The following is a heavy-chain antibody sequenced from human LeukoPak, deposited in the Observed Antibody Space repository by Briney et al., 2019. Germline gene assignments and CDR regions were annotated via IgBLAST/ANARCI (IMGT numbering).Heavy chain of an antibody. D-gene: IGHD3-10*01. CDR1: EFTFSNYA. CDR2: ISGGGGST. CDR3: AKIYGSGINY. J-gene: IGHJ4*02. Sequence: GGSLRLSCAASEFTFSNYAMNWVRQAPGKGLEWVSGISGGGGSTYYADSVKGRFTISRDNSKNTLHLQMNSLRAEDTAVYYCAKIYGSGINYWGQGTLVTVSS. V-gene: IGHV3-23*01.